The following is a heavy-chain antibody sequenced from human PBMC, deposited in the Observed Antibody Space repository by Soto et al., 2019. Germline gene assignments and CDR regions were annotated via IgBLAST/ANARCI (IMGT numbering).Heavy chain of an antibody. V-gene: IGHV1-69*13. J-gene: IGHJ3*02. CDR1: GGTFSSYA. D-gene: IGHD6-13*01. CDR2: IIPIFGTA. CDR3: AKCIAAAGRPDAFDI. Sequence: ASVKVSCKASGGTFSSYAITWVRQAPGQGLEWMGGIIPIFGTANYAQKFQGRVTITADESTSTAYMELSSLGSEDTAVYYCAKCIAAAGRPDAFDIWGQGTMVTVSS.